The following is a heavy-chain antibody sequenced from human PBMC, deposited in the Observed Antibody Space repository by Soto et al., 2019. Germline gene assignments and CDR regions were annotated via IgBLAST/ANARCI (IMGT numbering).Heavy chain of an antibody. D-gene: IGHD3-10*01. CDR1: GGSISSSSYY. CDR3: ARHGANGEGAFDI. V-gene: IGHV4-39*01. CDR2: IYYSGST. Sequence: SETLSLTCTVSGGSISSSSYYWGWIRQPPGKGLEWIGSIYYSGSTYYNPSLKSRVTISADTSKNQFSLKLSSVTAADTAVYYCARHGANGEGAFDIWGQGTMVTVSS. J-gene: IGHJ3*02.